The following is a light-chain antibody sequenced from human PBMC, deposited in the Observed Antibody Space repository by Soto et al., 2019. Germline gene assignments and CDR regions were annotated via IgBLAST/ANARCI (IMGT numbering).Light chain of an antibody. J-gene: IGKJ3*01. CDR2: GAS. CDR1: QSVSSN. CDR3: QQYNNWPPVFT. Sequence: EIVMTQSPATLSVSPGERATLSCRASQSVSSNLAWYPQKPGQAPRLLIYGASTRATGIPDRFSGSGSGTEFTLTISSLQSEDFAVYYCQQYNNWPPVFTFGPGTKVDIK. V-gene: IGKV3-15*01.